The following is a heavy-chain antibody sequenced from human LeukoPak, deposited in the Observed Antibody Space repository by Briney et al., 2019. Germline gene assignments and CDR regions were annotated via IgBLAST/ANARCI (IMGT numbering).Heavy chain of an antibody. CDR3: ASSSSWYRFNDY. Sequence: PSETLSLTCTVSGGSISSSSYYWGWIRQPPGKGLEWIGSIYYSGSTYYNPSLKSRVTISVDTSKNQFSLKLSSVTAADTAVYYCASSSSWYRFNDYWGQGTLVTVSS. CDR2: IYYSGST. J-gene: IGHJ4*02. CDR1: GGSISSSSYY. D-gene: IGHD6-13*01. V-gene: IGHV4-39*01.